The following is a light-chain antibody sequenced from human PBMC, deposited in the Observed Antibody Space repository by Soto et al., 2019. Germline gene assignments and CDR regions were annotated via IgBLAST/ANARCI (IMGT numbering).Light chain of an antibody. V-gene: IGKV3D-15*01. Sequence: EVLITQSPATLSASPGERATLSCRASQSVSSSYLAWYQHKPGQAPRLLIYGASSRANGIPARFSGSGSGTEFTLTISSLQSEDFAVYYCQQYNNWHPITFGQGTRLEIK. CDR1: QSVSSSY. J-gene: IGKJ5*01. CDR2: GAS. CDR3: QQYNNWHPIT.